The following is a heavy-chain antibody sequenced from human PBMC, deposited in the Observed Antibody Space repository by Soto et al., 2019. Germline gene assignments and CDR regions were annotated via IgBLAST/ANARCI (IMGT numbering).Heavy chain of an antibody. Sequence: EVQLLESGGGLVQPGGSLRLSCAASGFTFSSYAMSWVRQAPGKGLEWVSSFSASGGSTYYAASVKGRFTISRHNSKNTPYLQIYSLRAQDTDVYYCAKDFRPVEFGGLYYFDYYYYYMVVWGKGPTVTVSS. CDR1: GFTFSSYA. CDR2: FSASGGST. CDR3: AKDFRPVEFGGLYYFDYYYYYMVV. D-gene: IGHD3-10*01. J-gene: IGHJ6*03. V-gene: IGHV3-23*01.